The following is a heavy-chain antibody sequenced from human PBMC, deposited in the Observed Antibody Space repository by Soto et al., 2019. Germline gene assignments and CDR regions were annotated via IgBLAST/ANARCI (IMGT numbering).Heavy chain of an antibody. V-gene: IGHV1-8*01. CDR1: GYTFTSYD. D-gene: IGHD3-16*02. J-gene: IGHJ4*02. Sequence: QVQLVQSGAEVKKPGASVKVSCKASGYTFTSYDINWVRQATGQGLEWMGWMNPNSGNTGYAQKFEDRSTITRNTSIGTAYMGLSSLRSEDAAVYYCARGWGYYDYIWGSYRYATYFDYWGQGTLVTVSS. CDR2: MNPNSGNT. CDR3: ARGWGYYDYIWGSYRYATYFDY.